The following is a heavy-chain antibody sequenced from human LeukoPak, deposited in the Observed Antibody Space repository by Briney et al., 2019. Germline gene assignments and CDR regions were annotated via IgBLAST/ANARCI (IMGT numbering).Heavy chain of an antibody. CDR3: AALYSSGWRPFDY. J-gene: IGHJ4*02. D-gene: IGHD6-19*01. CDR2: IVVGSGNT. Sequence: GASVKVSCKASGFTFTSSAVQWVRQARGQRLEWIGWIVVGSGNTNYAQKFQERVTITRDISTSTAYMELSSLRSEDTAVYYCAALYSSGWRPFDYWGQGTLVTVSS. CDR1: GFTFTSSA. V-gene: IGHV1-58*01.